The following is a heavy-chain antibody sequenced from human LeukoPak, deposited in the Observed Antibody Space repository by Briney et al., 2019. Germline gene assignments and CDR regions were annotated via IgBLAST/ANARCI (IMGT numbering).Heavy chain of an antibody. CDR2: IYYSGST. D-gene: IGHD1-26*01. V-gene: IGHV4-59*01. CDR1: GASISNYY. CDR3: ARRRGSYYFDY. Sequence: SETLSLTCTISGASISNYYWSWIRQPPGKGLEWIGYIYYSGSTNYNPSLNSRVTISVDKSKSQLSLKLSSVTAADTAVYYCARRRGSYYFDYWGQGTLVTVSS. J-gene: IGHJ4*02.